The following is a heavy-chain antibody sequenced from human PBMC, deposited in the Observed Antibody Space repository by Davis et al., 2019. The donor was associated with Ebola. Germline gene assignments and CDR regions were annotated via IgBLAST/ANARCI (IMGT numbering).Heavy chain of an antibody. Sequence: PGGSLRLSCAASGFTFTSYSMNWVRQAPGRGLEWVSSISSTSTYIYYADSMKGRFTLPRDNAKNSLYLQMNSLRAEDTAVYYCARSRVLSIAARPTNYYYYYGMDVWGQGTTVTVSS. V-gene: IGHV3-21*01. J-gene: IGHJ6*02. CDR2: ISSTSTYI. CDR1: GFTFTSYS. CDR3: ARSRVLSIAARPTNYYYYYGMDV. D-gene: IGHD6-6*01.